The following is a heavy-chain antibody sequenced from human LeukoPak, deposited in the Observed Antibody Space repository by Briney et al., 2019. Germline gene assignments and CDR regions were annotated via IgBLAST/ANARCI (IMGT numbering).Heavy chain of an antibody. CDR3: AKANSGRPGYYMDV. V-gene: IGHV3-9*01. CDR2: ISWNSGSI. Sequence: SGRSLRLSCAASGFTFDDYAMHWVRQAPGKGLEWVSGISWNSGSIGYADSVKGRFPISRDNAKNSLYLQMNSLRPEDTAFYYCAKANSGRPGYYMDVWGKGTTVTVSS. D-gene: IGHD6-19*01. CDR1: GFTFDDYA. J-gene: IGHJ6*03.